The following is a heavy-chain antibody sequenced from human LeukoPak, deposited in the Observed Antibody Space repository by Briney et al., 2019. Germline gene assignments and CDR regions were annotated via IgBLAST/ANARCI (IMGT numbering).Heavy chain of an antibody. J-gene: IGHJ4*02. V-gene: IGHV4-59*01. CDR1: GGSISSYY. CDR3: ARTDTYYYDSSGYPQRGYYFDY. D-gene: IGHD3-22*01. Sequence: SETLSLTCTVSGGSISSYYWSWIRQPPGKGLEWIGYIYYSGSTNYNPSLKSRVTISVDTSKNQFSLKLSSVTAADTAVYYCARTDTYYYDSSGYPQRGYYFDYWGQGTLVTVYS. CDR2: IYYSGST.